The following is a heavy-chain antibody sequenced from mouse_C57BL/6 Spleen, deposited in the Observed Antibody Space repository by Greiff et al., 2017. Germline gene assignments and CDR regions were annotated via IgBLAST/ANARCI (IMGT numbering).Heavy chain of an antibody. V-gene: IGHV5-17*01. D-gene: IGHD2-5*01. J-gene: IGHJ3*01. CDR2: ISSGSSTT. Sequence: EVQGVQSGGGLVKPGGSLKLSCAASGFTFSDSWMHWVRQGPEKGLEWVAYISSGSSTTYYTGKVKGRFTISRDNAKNTLYLQMTSLRSEDTAMYYCARPHYSNHAFAYWGQGTLVTVSA. CDR3: ARPHYSNHAFAY. CDR1: GFTFSDSW.